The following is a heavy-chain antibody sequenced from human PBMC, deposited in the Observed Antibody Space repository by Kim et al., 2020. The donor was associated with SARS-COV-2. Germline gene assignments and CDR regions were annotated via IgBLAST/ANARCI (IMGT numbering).Heavy chain of an antibody. Sequence: SETLSLTCTVSGGSINSYYWNWIRQPPGKGLEWIGYIYYSGSTKYNPSLKSRVTISLDTSKNQFSLKLSSVTAADTAVYYCARRSGALDASDIWGQGTMVTVSS. D-gene: IGHD1-26*01. CDR2: IYYSGST. CDR3: ARRSGALDASDI. V-gene: IGHV4-59*08. J-gene: IGHJ3*02. CDR1: GGSINSYY.